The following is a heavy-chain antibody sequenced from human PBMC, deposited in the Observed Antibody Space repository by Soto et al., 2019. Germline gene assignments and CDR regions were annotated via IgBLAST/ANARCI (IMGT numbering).Heavy chain of an antibody. D-gene: IGHD3-3*01. CDR2: ISGSGGST. CDR1: GFTFSSYA. V-gene: IGHV3-23*01. J-gene: IGHJ4*02. Sequence: GGSLRLSCAASGFTFSSYAMSWVRQAPGKGLEWVSAISGSGGSTYYADSVKGRFTISRDNSKNTLYLQMNSLRAEDAAVYYCAKAPYDLWSGYYFDYWGQGTLVTVSS. CDR3: AKAPYDLWSGYYFDY.